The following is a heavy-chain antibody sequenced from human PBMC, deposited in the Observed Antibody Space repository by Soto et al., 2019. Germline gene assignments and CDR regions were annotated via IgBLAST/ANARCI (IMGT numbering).Heavy chain of an antibody. V-gene: IGHV3-7*01. CDR3: AGIQNNWFDP. Sequence: EVQLVESGGGLVQPGGSLRLSFAASRFTFTRSWMSWVRQAPGEGLEWVADIKQAGNEAYYLDSVKGRFTISRDNAWTSPYLQMNSLGADDTAVYYCAGIQNNWFDPWGQGTLVTVAS. D-gene: IGHD1-20*01. CDR1: RFTFTRSW. CDR2: IKQAGNEA. J-gene: IGHJ5*02.